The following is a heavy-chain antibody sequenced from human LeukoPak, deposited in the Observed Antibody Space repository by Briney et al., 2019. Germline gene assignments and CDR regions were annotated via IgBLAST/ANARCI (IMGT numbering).Heavy chain of an antibody. J-gene: IGHJ6*02. CDR3: ARDLYYDSSGYYYGYYYYGIDV. V-gene: IGHV3-33*01. CDR1: GFTFSSYG. D-gene: IGHD3-22*01. Sequence: QPGRSLRLSCAASGFTFSSYGMHWVRQAPGKGLEWVAVIWYDGSNKYYADSVKGRFTISRDNSKNTLYLQMNSLRAEDTAVYYCARDLYYDSSGYYYGYYYYGIDVWGQGTTVTVSS. CDR2: IWYDGSNK.